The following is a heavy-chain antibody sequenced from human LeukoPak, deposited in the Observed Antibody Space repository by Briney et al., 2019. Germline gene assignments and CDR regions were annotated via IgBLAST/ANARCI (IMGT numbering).Heavy chain of an antibody. D-gene: IGHD3-10*01. CDR3: ARMARCGYGSGNYFAY. CDR1: GFSLSTSGMC. CDR2: IDWDDDK. V-gene: IGHV2-70*11. J-gene: IGHJ4*02. Sequence: RVSGPTLVKPTQTLTLTCTFSGFSLSTSGMCVNWIRQPPGKALEWLARIDWDDDKYYSTSLKTRLTISKDTSKNQVVLTMSNMDPVDTATYYCARMARCGYGSGNYFAYWGLGSLVTVSS.